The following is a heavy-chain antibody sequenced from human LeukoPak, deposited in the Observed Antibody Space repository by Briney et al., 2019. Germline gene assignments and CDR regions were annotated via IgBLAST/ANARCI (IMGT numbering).Heavy chain of an antibody. CDR3: ARDRGWIQHDI. V-gene: IGHV3-7*01. D-gene: IGHD5-18*01. J-gene: IGHJ3*02. Sequence: GGSLRLSCAASGFAFSDSWMTWIRQAPGKGLEWVAFIKGDGSAKKYVDSVKGRFTISRDNAKNSLFLQMNSLRAEDTAVYYCARDRGWIQHDIWGQGTMVTVSS. CDR2: IKGDGSAK. CDR1: GFAFSDSW.